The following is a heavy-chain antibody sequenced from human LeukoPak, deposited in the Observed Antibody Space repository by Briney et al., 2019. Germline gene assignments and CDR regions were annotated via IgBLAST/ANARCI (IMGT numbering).Heavy chain of an antibody. CDR3: ARNHRVYGMDV. CDR1: GGSISSGGYS. CDR2: IYYSGST. J-gene: IGHJ6*02. Sequence: SETLSLTCAVSGGSISSGGYSWSWIRQPPGKGLEWIGYIYYSGSTYYNTSLKSRATISVDRSKNQFSLKLSSVTAADTAVYYCARNHRVYGMDVWGQGTTVTVSS. V-gene: IGHV4-30-2*01. D-gene: IGHD1-14*01.